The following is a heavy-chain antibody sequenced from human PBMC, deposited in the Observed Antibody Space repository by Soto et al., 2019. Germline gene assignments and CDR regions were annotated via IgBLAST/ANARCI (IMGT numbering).Heavy chain of an antibody. D-gene: IGHD2-8*01. J-gene: IGHJ5*02. CDR2: IYYSGST. CDR1: CGSISSSSYY. CDR3: ASDIVLMVYAPRGWFDP. Sequence: SETLSLTCTVSCGSISSSSYYWGWIRQPPGKGLEWIGSIYYSGSTYYNPSLKSRVTISVDTSKNQFSLKLSSVTAADTAVYYCASDIVLMVYAPRGWFDPWGQGTLVTVSS. V-gene: IGHV4-39*01.